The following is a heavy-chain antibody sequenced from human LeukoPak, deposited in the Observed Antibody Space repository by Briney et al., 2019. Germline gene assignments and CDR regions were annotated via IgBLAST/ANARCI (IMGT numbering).Heavy chain of an antibody. CDR2: ISIGGDYT. Sequence: PGGSLRLSCAASGFTFSGSAMSWVRRAPGKGLEWVSGISIGGDYTYYADSVKGRFTISRDNSKNTLSLQMSNLRAEDTAIYYCAKLHSATITADFDHWGQGTLVTVSS. CDR1: GFTFSGSA. V-gene: IGHV3-23*01. D-gene: IGHD1-14*01. CDR3: AKLHSATITADFDH. J-gene: IGHJ4*02.